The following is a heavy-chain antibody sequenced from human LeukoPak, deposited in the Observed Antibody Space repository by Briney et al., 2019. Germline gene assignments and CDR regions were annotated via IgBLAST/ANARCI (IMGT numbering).Heavy chain of an antibody. V-gene: IGHV4-34*01. J-gene: IGHJ6*02. CDR2: INHSGST. CDR3: ARARSGYSYGYYYYYGMDV. Sequence: PSETLSLTCAVYGGSFSGYYWSWIRQPPGKGLDWMGEINHSGSTNYNPSLKSLVTISVDTSKNQFSLKLSSVTAADTAVYYCARARSGYSYGYYYYYGMDVWGQGTTVTVSS. D-gene: IGHD5-18*01. CDR1: GGSFSGYY.